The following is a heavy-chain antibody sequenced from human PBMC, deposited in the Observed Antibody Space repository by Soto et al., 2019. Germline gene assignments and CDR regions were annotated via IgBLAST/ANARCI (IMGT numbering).Heavy chain of an antibody. CDR2: INAGNGNT. CDR1: GYTFTSCT. J-gene: IGHJ4*02. CDR3: ARSIVVVTALDY. V-gene: IGHV1-3*01. D-gene: IGHD2-21*02. Sequence: ASVKVSCKASGYTFTSCTIHWLRQAPGQRLEWMGWINAGNGNTKYSQKFQGRVTITRDTSASTAYMELSSLRSEDTAVYYCARSIVVVTALDYWGQGTLVTVSS.